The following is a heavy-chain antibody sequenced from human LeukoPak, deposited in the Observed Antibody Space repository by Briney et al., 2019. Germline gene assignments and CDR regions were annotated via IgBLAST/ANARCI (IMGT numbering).Heavy chain of an antibody. Sequence: ASVDVSCTASGGTFSRYAISWVRQAPGQGLEWMGGYIPMFGTANYAQNFQNRVTITADESTSTFSMEVSSLRPEDTAVYFCAGASSKWELSFWGQGTLVTVSS. CDR3: AGASSKWELSF. D-gene: IGHD1-26*01. V-gene: IGHV1-69*13. CDR1: GGTFSRYA. CDR2: YIPMFGTA. J-gene: IGHJ4*02.